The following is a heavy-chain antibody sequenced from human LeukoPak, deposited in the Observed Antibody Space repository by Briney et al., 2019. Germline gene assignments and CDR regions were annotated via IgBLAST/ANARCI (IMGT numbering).Heavy chain of an antibody. J-gene: IGHJ4*02. CDR3: ARARRDGYNLAN. Sequence: ASVKVSCKASGYTFTNYGISWVRQAPGQGLEWMGWMNPNSGNTGYAQKFQGRVTITRNTSISTAYMELSSLRSEDTAVYYCARARRDGYNLANWGQGTLVTVSS. CDR1: GYTFTNYG. CDR2: MNPNSGNT. V-gene: IGHV1-8*03. D-gene: IGHD5-24*01.